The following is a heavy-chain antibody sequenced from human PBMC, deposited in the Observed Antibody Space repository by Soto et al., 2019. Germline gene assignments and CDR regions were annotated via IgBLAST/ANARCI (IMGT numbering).Heavy chain of an antibody. CDR1: GGSISSYY. D-gene: IGHD3-3*01. J-gene: IGHJ6*03. Sequence: SEILSLTCTVSGGSISSYYWSWIRQPPGKGLEKIGYIYYRGSTNYNPSLKSRVNISVDTSKNQFSLKLSSVSAADTAVYYCARYPIFGVVPGDHYYYYMDGWGKGTTVTVSS. CDR2: IYYRGST. CDR3: ARYPIFGVVPGDHYYYYMDG. V-gene: IGHV4-59*08.